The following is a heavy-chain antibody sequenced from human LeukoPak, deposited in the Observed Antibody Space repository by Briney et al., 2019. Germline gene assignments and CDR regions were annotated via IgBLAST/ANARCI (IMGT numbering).Heavy chain of an antibody. Sequence: SETPSLTPTVSGGSITSGSYYRGWVRHPAGKGLEWIGRIYTSGSTNYNPSLKRRVTISVDTSKNQFSLKLSAVSAADTAVYYCARGKATSYYYYYMDVWGKGTTVTISS. CDR1: GGSITSGSYY. D-gene: IGHD5-24*01. J-gene: IGHJ6*03. V-gene: IGHV4-61*02. CDR2: IYTSGST. CDR3: ARGKATSYYYYYMDV.